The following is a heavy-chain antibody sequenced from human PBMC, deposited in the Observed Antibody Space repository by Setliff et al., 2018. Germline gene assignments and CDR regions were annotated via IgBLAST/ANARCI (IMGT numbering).Heavy chain of an antibody. CDR3: ARGGPYYYYYYYMDV. Sequence: SETLSLTCAVYGGSFSGYYWSWIRQPPGKGLEWIGEINYSGSTNYNPSLKSRVTISVDTSKNQFSLKLSSVTAADMAVYYCARGGPYYYYYYYMDVWGKGTTVTVSS. V-gene: IGHV4-34*01. CDR2: INYSGST. J-gene: IGHJ6*03. CDR1: GGSFSGYY.